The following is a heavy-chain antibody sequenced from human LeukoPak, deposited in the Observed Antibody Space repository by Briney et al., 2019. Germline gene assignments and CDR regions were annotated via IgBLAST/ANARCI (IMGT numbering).Heavy chain of an antibody. J-gene: IGHJ4*02. CDR1: GYSFTSYW. Sequence: GEALKISCKGSGYSFTSYWIGWVREMPGKGLEWMRIIYPGDSDTRYSPSFQGQVTISADKSISTAYLQWSSLKASDTAMYYCARQVDCSSTSCYASSPFYYFDYWGQGTLVTVSS. D-gene: IGHD2-2*01. V-gene: IGHV5-51*01. CDR3: ARQVDCSSTSCYASSPFYYFDY. CDR2: IYPGDSDT.